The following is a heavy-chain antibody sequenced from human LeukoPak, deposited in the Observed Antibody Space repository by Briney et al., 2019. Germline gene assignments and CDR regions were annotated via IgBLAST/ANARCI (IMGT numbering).Heavy chain of an antibody. V-gene: IGHV4-59*08. D-gene: IGHD6-19*01. CDR3: ASTQQWLASYY. Sequence: SETLSLTYTFSGGSISSYYWTWFRQPPGKGLEWIGSFYNSGSTSYNPSLGSRVTISLDTSKILFSLKLTSVTAADSAIYYCASTQQWLASYYWGQGTLVTVSS. CDR2: FYNSGST. J-gene: IGHJ4*02. CDR1: GGSISSYY.